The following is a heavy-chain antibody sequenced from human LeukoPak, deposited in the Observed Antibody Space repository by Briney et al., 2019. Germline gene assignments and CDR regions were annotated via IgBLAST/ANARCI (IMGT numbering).Heavy chain of an antibody. CDR2: IYYSGST. CDR3: ARDPLSTNDFDI. J-gene: IGHJ3*02. Sequence: PSETLSLTCTVSGGSISSSSYYWGWIRQPPGKGLVWFGSIYYSGSTYYNPSLKSRVTISVDTSKNQFSLKLSSVTAADTAVYFCARDPLSTNDFDIWGQGTMVTVSS. D-gene: IGHD1-1*01. V-gene: IGHV4-39*07. CDR1: GGSISSSSYY.